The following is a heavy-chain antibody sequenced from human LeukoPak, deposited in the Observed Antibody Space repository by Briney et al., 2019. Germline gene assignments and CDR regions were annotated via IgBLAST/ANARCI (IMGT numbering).Heavy chain of an antibody. D-gene: IGHD6-25*01. J-gene: IGHJ4*02. V-gene: IGHV3-30*18. Sequence: PGRSLRLSCAASGFTFSSYGMHWVRQAPGKGLEWVAVISSDGNDKKFADSVKGRFTISRDNSKNTLSLQMNSLRAEDTAVYYCRKNQRVAAVPYFFDSWGGGTRLTFS. CDR2: ISSDGNDK. CDR3: RKNQRVAAVPYFFDS. CDR1: GFTFSSYG.